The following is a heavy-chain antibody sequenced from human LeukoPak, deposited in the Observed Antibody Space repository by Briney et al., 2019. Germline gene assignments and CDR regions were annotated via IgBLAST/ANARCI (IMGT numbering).Heavy chain of an antibody. V-gene: IGHV3-21*01. J-gene: IGHJ1*01. CDR1: GFTFSSYS. CDR3: ARGEYSGSYEYFQH. CDR2: ISSSSSYI. Sequence: GGSLRLSCAASGFTFSSYSMTWVRQAPGKGLEWVSSISSSSSYIYYADSVKGRFTISRDNAKNSLYLQMNSLRAEDTAVYYCARGEYSGSYEYFQHWGQGTLVTVSS. D-gene: IGHD1-26*01.